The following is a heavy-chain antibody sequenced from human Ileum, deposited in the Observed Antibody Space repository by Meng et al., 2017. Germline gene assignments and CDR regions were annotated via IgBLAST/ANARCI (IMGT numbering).Heavy chain of an antibody. J-gene: IGHJ4*02. D-gene: IGHD6-6*01. V-gene: IGHV4-61*01. CDR1: GGLVSSGSYS. Sequence: PGSGQSLVAQSETLPLASTAAGGLVSSGSYSLSWIPQPPGKGLEWIGHIYYSGSTNYNPSLKSRVTISVDMSKNQFSLKLNSVTAADTAIYFCARSSTSPASYFFDYWGQGTLVTVSS. CDR2: IYYSGST. CDR3: ARSSTSPASYFFDY.